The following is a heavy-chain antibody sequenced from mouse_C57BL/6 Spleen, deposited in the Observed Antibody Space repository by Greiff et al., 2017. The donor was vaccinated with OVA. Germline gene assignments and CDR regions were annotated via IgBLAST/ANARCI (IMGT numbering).Heavy chain of an antibody. J-gene: IGHJ2*01. CDR1: GYTFTSYG. CDR3: ALITTVVANDYFDY. D-gene: IGHD1-1*01. Sequence: QVQLQQSGAELARPGASVKLSCKASGYTFTSYGISWVKQRTGQGLEWIGEIYPRSGNTYYNEKFKGKATLTADKSSSTAYMELRSLTSEDSAVYFCALITTVVANDYFDYWGQGTTLTVSS. CDR2: IYPRSGNT. V-gene: IGHV1-81*01.